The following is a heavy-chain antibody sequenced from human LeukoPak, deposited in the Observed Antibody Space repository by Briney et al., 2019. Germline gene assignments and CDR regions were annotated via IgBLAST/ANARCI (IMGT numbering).Heavy chain of an antibody. J-gene: IGHJ6*02. CDR1: GYTFTSYG. CDR3: ARVADSNYYYYYGMDV. D-gene: IGHD4-4*01. CDR2: ISAYNGNT. Sequence: ASVKVSCKASGYTFTSYGISWVRQAPGQGLEWMGWISAYNGNTNYAQKLQGRVTMTTDTSTSTAYMELRSLRSDDTAVCYCARVADSNYYYYYGMDVWGQGTTVTVSS. V-gene: IGHV1-18*01.